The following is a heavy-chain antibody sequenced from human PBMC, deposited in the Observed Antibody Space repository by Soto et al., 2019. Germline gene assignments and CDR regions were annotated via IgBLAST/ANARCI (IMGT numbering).Heavy chain of an antibody. D-gene: IGHD3-22*01. CDR2: INHSGST. J-gene: IGHJ4*02. V-gene: IGHV4-34*01. Sequence: SETLSLTCAVYGGSFSGYYWSWIRQPPGKGLEWIGEINHSGSTNYNPSLKSRVTISVDTSKNQFSLKLSSVTAADTAVYYCARGGYYDRNFDYWGQGTLVTVSS. CDR1: GGSFSGYY. CDR3: ARGGYYDRNFDY.